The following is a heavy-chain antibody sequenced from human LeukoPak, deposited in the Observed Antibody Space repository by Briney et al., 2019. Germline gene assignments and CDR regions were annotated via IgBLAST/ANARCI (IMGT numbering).Heavy chain of an antibody. CDR2: IYYSGST. J-gene: IGHJ4*02. CDR1: GGSISSYY. Sequence: SETLSLTCTVSGGSISSYYWSWIRQPPGKRLEWIGYIYYSGSTNYNPSLKSRVTISVDTSKNQFSLKLSSVTAADTAVYYCAGQTYSIAVAGTGGSVDYWGQGTLVTVSS. D-gene: IGHD6-19*01. CDR3: AGQTYSIAVAGTGGSVDY. V-gene: IGHV4-59*01.